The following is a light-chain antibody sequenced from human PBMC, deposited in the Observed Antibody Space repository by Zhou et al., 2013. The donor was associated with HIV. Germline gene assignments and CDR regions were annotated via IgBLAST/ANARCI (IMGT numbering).Light chain of an antibody. CDR3: QQYYSYSWT. V-gene: IGKV1-8*01. CDR1: QGISSY. Sequence: AIRMTQSPSSFSASTGDRVTITCRASQGISSYLAWYQQKPGKAPKLLIYAASTLQSGVPSRFSGSGSGTDFTLTISCLQSEDFATYYCQQYYSYSWTFGQGTKVE. CDR2: AAS. J-gene: IGKJ1*01.